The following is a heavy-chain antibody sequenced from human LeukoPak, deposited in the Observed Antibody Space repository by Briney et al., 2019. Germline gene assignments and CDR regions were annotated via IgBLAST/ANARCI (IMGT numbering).Heavy chain of an antibody. J-gene: IGHJ4*02. CDR1: GGTFSSYA. CDR3: ARGRSDYGDYAEDSDYFDY. CDR2: IIPIFGTA. Sequence: GASVKVSYKASGGTFSSYAISWVRQAPGQGLEWMGGIIPIFGTANYAQKFQGRVTITADESTSTAYMELSSLRSEDTAVYYCARGRSDYGDYAEDSDYFDYWGQGTLVTVSS. D-gene: IGHD4-17*01. V-gene: IGHV1-69*13.